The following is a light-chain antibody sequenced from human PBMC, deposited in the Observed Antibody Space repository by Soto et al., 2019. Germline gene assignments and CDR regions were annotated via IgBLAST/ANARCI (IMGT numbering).Light chain of an antibody. J-gene: IGKJ2*01. CDR3: QQRSGWPRT. Sequence: IVLTQSPGTLSLSPGERATLSCRASQSFSTSYLAWYQQKPGQAPRLLIFAASSRASGIPDRFSGSGSGTDFTLTISSLEPEDFAVYYCQQRSGWPRTFGQGTKLEIK. V-gene: IGKV3D-20*02. CDR1: QSFSTSY. CDR2: AAS.